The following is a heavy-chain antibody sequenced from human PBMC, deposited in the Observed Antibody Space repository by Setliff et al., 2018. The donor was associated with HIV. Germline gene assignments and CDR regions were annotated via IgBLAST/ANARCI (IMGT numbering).Heavy chain of an antibody. CDR1: GGSFSGYY. Sequence: PSETLSLTCAVYGGSFSGYYWSWIRQPPGKGLEWIGEINHSGSTNYNPSLKSRVTISVDTSKNQFSLKLSSVTAADTAVYYCAGDYAGSGRPFDYWGQGTLVTVSS. D-gene: IGHD4-17*01. CDR2: INHSGST. V-gene: IGHV4-34*01. CDR3: AGDYAGSGRPFDY. J-gene: IGHJ4*02.